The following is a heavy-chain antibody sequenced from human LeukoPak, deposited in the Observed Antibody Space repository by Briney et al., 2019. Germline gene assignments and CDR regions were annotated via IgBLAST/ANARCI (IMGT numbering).Heavy chain of an antibody. J-gene: IGHJ1*01. Sequence: GGSLRLSCAASGFTFSSYSMNWVRQAPGKGLEWVSSISSSSSYIYYADSVKGRFTIPRDNSKNTLYLQMNSLRAEDTAVYYCAKDWHYYDSSGYYYGLAEYFQHWGQGTLVTVSS. CDR1: GFTFSSYS. CDR3: AKDWHYYDSSGYYYGLAEYFQH. CDR2: ISSSSSYI. V-gene: IGHV3-21*04. D-gene: IGHD3-22*01.